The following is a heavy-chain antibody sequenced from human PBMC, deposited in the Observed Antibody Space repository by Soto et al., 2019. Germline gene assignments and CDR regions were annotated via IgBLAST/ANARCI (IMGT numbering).Heavy chain of an antibody. CDR2: IYYSGST. CDR3: ARLDPKYSGYGITYYFDY. D-gene: IGHD5-12*01. CDR1: GGSISSYY. J-gene: IGHJ4*02. Sequence: ASETLSLTCTVSGGSISSYYWSWIRQPPGKGLEWIGYIYYSGSTNYNPSLKSRVTISVDTSKNQFSLKLSSVTAADAAVYYCARLDPKYSGYGITYYFDYWGQGTLVTVSS. V-gene: IGHV4-59*08.